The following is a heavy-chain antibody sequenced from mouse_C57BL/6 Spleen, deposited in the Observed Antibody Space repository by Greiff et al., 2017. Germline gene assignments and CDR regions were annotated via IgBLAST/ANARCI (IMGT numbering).Heavy chain of an antibody. Sequence: VQLQQSGPVLVKPGASVKMSCKASGYTFTDYYMNWVKQSPGKGLEWIGVINPDNGGTSYNQKFKGKATLTVDKSSSTAYMELNSLTSEDSAVYYCARSLRFAYWGQGTLVTVSA. V-gene: IGHV1-19*01. CDR1: GYTFTDYY. D-gene: IGHD6-5*01. CDR2: INPDNGGT. J-gene: IGHJ3*01. CDR3: ARSLRFAY.